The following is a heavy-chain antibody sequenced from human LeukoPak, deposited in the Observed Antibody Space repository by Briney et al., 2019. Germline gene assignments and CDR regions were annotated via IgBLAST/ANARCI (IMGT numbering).Heavy chain of an antibody. CDR2: IWYDGSNK. V-gene: IGHV3-33*01. Sequence: GRSLRLSCAASGFTFSSYGMHWVRQAPGKGLEWVAVIWYDGSNKYYADSVKGRFTISKDNSKNTLYLQMNSLRAEDTAVYYSAREIWFGEFYFDYWGQGTLVTVSS. CDR1: GFTFSSYG. J-gene: IGHJ4*02. CDR3: AREIWFGEFYFDY. D-gene: IGHD3-10*01.